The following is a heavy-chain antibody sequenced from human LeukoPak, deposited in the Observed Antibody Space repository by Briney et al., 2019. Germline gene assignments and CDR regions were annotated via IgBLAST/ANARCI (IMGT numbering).Heavy chain of an antibody. J-gene: IGHJ5*02. V-gene: IGHV3-23*01. Sequence: GGSLRLSCAGSGFTFSDYAMSWVRQAPGKGLEWVSGISGSGTGTLYADSVKGRFTISRANSKNTLYLQMNSLRAEYTAVYYCAKAPLLGWFDPWGQGTLVTVSS. CDR3: AKAPLLGWFDP. CDR2: ISGSGTGT. CDR1: GFTFSDYA.